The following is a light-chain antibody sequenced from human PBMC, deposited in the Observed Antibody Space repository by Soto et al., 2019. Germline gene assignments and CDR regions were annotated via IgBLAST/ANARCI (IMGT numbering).Light chain of an antibody. J-gene: IGLJ2*01. CDR1: SSNIGAGYD. CDR2: GNS. CDR3: HSYDSSLSV. Sequence: QSVLTQPPSVSEAPGQRVTISCTGSSSNIGAGYDVHWYQQLPGTAPKLLIYGNSNRPSGVPDRFSGSKSGTSASLAITGLQAEDEAYYYCHSYDSSLSVFGGGTKVTVL. V-gene: IGLV1-40*01.